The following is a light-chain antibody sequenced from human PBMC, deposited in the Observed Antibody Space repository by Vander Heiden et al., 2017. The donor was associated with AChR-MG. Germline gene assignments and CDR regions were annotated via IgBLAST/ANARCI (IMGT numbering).Light chain of an antibody. CDR2: ASS. Sequence: PSTLSGSPGERVTLSCRASHRLSGNLAWYQQEPGQAPRLLIYASSTRATGIPARFSGSGSGTDFTLTITGLQSGDVAVYFCQQYNNWPWTFGQGTKVEIK. J-gene: IGKJ1*01. CDR1: HRLSGN. CDR3: QQYNNWPWT. V-gene: IGKV3-15*01.